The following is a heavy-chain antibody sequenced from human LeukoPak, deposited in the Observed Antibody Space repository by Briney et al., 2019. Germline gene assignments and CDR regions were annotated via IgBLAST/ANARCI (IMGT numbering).Heavy chain of an antibody. V-gene: IGHV3-9*01. Sequence: PGRSLRLSCAASGFTFDDYAMHWVRQAPGKGLEWVSGISWNSNSIGYADSLKGRFTISRDYAKNSLYLQMNSLRAEDTAVYYCARADSSGWYVGDYWGQGILVTVSS. CDR3: ARADSSGWYVGDY. D-gene: IGHD6-19*01. CDR2: ISWNSNSI. J-gene: IGHJ4*02. CDR1: GFTFDDYA.